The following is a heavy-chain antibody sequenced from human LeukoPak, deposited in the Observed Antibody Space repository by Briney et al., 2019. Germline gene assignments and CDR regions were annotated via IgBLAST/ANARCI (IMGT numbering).Heavy chain of an antibody. CDR3: ARGSSGYSYG. CDR1: GGSISSYY. D-gene: IGHD5-18*01. J-gene: IGHJ4*02. CDR2: IYYSGIT. Sequence: SETLSLTCTVSGGSISSYYWSWIRQPPGKGLEWIGYIYYSGITNYNPYLKSRVTISVDTSKNQFSLKLSSVTAADTAVYYCARGSSGYSYGWGQGTLVTVSS. V-gene: IGHV4-59*01.